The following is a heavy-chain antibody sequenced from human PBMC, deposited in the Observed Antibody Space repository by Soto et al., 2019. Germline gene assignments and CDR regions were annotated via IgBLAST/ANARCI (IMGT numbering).Heavy chain of an antibody. D-gene: IGHD4-17*01. Sequence: SVKVSCKASGGTFNNYVINWVRQAPGQGLEWMAGIIPIFGTANYAQKFQGRVTITADKSTSTAYMELRSLRSDDTAVYYCAITTTMEYYFDYWGQGTLVTVSS. V-gene: IGHV1-69*06. J-gene: IGHJ4*02. CDR3: AITTTMEYYFDY. CDR1: GGTFNNYV. CDR2: IIPIFGTA.